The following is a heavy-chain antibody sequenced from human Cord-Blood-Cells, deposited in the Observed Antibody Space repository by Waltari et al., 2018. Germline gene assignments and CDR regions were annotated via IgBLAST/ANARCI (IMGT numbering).Heavy chain of an antibody. J-gene: IGHJ3*02. Sequence: QLQLQESGPGLVKPSETLSLTCTVPGGSISSSSYYWGWIRQPPGKGLEWIGSIYYSGSTYYNPSLKSRVTISVDTSKNQFSLKLSSVTAADTAVYYCARQYSGSSHDAFDIWGQGTMVTVSS. D-gene: IGHD1-26*01. CDR2: IYYSGST. V-gene: IGHV4-39*01. CDR3: ARQYSGSSHDAFDI. CDR1: GGSISSSSYY.